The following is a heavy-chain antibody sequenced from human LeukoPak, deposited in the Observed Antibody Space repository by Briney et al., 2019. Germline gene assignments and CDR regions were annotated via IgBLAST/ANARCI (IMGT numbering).Heavy chain of an antibody. CDR3: AKVLRQWTHALLFDS. CDR2: ISGSGGRA. Sequence: GGSLRLSCAASGFAFSTYDMGLVRQAPGKGLEGVAVISGSGGRAYYADSVKGRFTIPRNNSKNTLYLQMNSLRAEDTAVYYCAKVLRQWTHALLFDSWGQGTLVTVSS. J-gene: IGHJ4*02. V-gene: IGHV3-23*01. D-gene: IGHD3-16*01. CDR1: GFAFSTYD.